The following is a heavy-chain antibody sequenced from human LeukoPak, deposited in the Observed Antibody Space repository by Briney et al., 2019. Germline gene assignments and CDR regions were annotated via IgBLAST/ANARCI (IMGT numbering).Heavy chain of an antibody. D-gene: IGHD6-13*01. CDR1: GFTFSSYG. J-gene: IGHJ4*02. CDR2: IRYDGSNK. Sequence: PGGSLRLSCAASGFTFSSYGMHWVRQAPGKGLEWVAFIRYDGSNKYYADSVKGRFTISRDNSKNTLYLQMNSLRAEDTAVYYCAKDGNRLSSSWYSIDYWGQGTLVTVSS. V-gene: IGHV3-30*02. CDR3: AKDGNRLSSSWYSIDY.